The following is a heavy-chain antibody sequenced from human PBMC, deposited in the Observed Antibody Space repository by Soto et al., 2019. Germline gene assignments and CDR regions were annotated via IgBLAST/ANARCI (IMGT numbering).Heavy chain of an antibody. CDR2: ISAYNGNT. J-gene: IGHJ5*02. D-gene: IGHD3-10*01. CDR3: ARGSILWFGGNWFDP. CDR1: GYTFTSYG. Sequence: GASVTVSCKASGYTFTSYGISWVRRAPGQGLEWMGWISAYNGNTNYAQKLQGRVTMTTDTSTSTAYMELRSLRSDDTAVYYCARGSILWFGGNWFDPWGQGTLVTVSS. V-gene: IGHV1-18*01.